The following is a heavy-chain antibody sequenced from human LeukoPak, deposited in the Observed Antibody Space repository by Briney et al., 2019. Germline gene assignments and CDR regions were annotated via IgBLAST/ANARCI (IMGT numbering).Heavy chain of an antibody. CDR3: AREAYCSSTSCYNLDY. V-gene: IGHV3-33*01. CDR1: GYTLTELS. Sequence: SCKVSGYTLTELSMHWVRQAPGKGLEWVAVIWYDGSNKYYADSVKGRFTISRDNSKNTLYLQMNSLRAEDTAVYYCAREAYCSSTSCYNLDYWGQGTLVTVSS. J-gene: IGHJ4*02. CDR2: IWYDGSNK. D-gene: IGHD2-2*02.